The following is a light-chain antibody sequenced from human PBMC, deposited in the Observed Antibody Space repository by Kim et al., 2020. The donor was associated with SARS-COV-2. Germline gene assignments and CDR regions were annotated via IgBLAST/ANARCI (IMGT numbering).Light chain of an antibody. V-gene: IGKV3-15*01. CDR2: DAS. J-gene: IGKJ1*01. CDR3: QQYNNWPPGS. Sequence: AGERATLSCRASQSVGSKLAWYQQQPGQAPRPLIYDASTRATGIPARFSGSGSGTDFTLTISSLQSEDFAVYFCQQYNNWPPGSFGQGTKADIK. CDR1: QSVGSK.